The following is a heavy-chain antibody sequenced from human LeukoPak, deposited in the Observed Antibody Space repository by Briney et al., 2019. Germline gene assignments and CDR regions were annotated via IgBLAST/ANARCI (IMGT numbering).Heavy chain of an antibody. V-gene: IGHV4-4*09. J-gene: IGHJ5*01. CDR3: ARRRDWFDS. CDR1: GASISGYY. CDR2: IYTSGST. Sequence: SETLCLTCTVSGASISGYYWSWIRQAPGKGLDWIGYIYTSGSTTYNPSLKSRVSISIDTSKNHFSLKLSSVTAADTAVYYCARRRDWFDSWGQGTLVTVSS.